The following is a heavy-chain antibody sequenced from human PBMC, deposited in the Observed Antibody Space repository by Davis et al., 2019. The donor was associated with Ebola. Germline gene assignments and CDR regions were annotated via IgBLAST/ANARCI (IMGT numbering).Heavy chain of an antibody. CDR3: ARPTTTGTYYYYGMDV. V-gene: IGHV3-11*04. Sequence: GESLKISCAASGFTFSDYYMSWIRQAPGKGLEWVSYISSSGSTIYYADSVKGRFTISRDNAKNSLYLQMNSLRAEDTAVYYCARPTTTGTYYYYGMDVWGQGTTVTVSS. CDR2: ISSSGSTI. CDR1: GFTFSDYY. J-gene: IGHJ6*02. D-gene: IGHD1-26*01.